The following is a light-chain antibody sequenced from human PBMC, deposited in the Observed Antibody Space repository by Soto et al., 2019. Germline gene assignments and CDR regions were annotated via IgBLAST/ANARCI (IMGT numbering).Light chain of an antibody. CDR1: GSDIGDYKY. CDR3: SSYRSTNTPYV. CDR2: EVS. V-gene: IGLV2-14*01. Sequence: LTQPASVSGSPGQSITISCTGTGSDIGDYKYVSWYQQRPGKAPKLMIYEVSNRPSGVSNRFSGSKSGNTASLTISGLQADDEADYYCSSYRSTNTPYVFGTGTKVTVL. J-gene: IGLJ1*01.